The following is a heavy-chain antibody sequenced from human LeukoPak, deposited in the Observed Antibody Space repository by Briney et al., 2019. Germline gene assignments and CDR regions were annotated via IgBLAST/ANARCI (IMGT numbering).Heavy chain of an antibody. CDR3: ARAGGDSYDSSGYYYPFGY. V-gene: IGHV4-38-2*01. CDR2: IYHSGST. Sequence: PSETLSLTCAVSGFSHSSGYYWGWIRQPPGKGLEWIGSIYHSGSTYYNPSLKSRVTISVDTSKNQFSLKLSSVTAADTAVFYCARAGGDSYDSSGYYYPFGYWGQGTLVTVSS. D-gene: IGHD3-22*01. J-gene: IGHJ4*02. CDR1: GFSHSSGYY.